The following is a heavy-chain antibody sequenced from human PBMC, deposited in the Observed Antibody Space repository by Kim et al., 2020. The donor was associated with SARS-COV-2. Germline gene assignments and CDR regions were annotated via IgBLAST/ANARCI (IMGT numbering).Heavy chain of an antibody. CDR2: IYYSGST. CDR3: ARVQAAILYYGMDV. Sequence: SETLSLTCTVSGGSISSGGYYWSWIRQHPGKGLEWIGYIYYSGSTYYNPSLKSRVTISVDTSKNQFSLKLSSVTAADTAVYYCARVQAAILYYGMDVWGQGTTVTVSS. CDR1: GGSISSGGYY. V-gene: IGHV4-31*03. J-gene: IGHJ6*02.